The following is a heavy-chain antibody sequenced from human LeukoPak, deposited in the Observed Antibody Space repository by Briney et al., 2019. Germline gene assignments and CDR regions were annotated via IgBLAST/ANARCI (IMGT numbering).Heavy chain of an antibody. D-gene: IGHD7-27*01. Sequence: GGSLRLSCAASGFTFSSYGMHWVRQAPGKGLEWVAFIRYDGSNKYYADYVKGRFTISRDDSKNTLYLQMDSLRAEDTAVYYCATHWGPKNYFFDYWGQGTLVTVSS. J-gene: IGHJ4*02. CDR3: ATHWGPKNYFFDY. CDR1: GFTFSSYG. CDR2: IRYDGSNK. V-gene: IGHV3-30*02.